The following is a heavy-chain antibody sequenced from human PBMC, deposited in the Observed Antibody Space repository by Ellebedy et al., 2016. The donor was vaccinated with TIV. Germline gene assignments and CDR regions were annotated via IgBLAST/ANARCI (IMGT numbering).Heavy chain of an antibody. V-gene: IGHV4-34*01. CDR2: INHSGST. CDR3: ARDQAPILGYCSGGSCYSDY. Sequence: SETLSLXXAVYGGSFSGYYWSWIRQPPGKGLEWIGEINHSGSTNYNPSLKSRVTISVDTSKNQFSLKLSSVTAADTAVYYCARDQAPILGYCSGGSCYSDYWGQGTLVTVSS. CDR1: GGSFSGYY. J-gene: IGHJ4*02. D-gene: IGHD2-15*01.